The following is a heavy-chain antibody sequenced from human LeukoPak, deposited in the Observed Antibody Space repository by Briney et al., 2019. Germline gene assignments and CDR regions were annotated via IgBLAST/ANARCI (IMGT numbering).Heavy chain of an antibody. J-gene: IGHJ5*02. D-gene: IGHD6-19*01. Sequence: GGSLRLSCAASRFTFSTYSMNWVRQAPGKGLEWVSYISSSGSTIYYADSVKGRFTISRDNAKNSLYLQMNSLRAEDTAVYYCARGKKSSGWFRDNWFDPWGQGTLVTVSS. V-gene: IGHV3-48*04. CDR2: ISSSGSTI. CDR1: RFTFSTYS. CDR3: ARGKKSSGWFRDNWFDP.